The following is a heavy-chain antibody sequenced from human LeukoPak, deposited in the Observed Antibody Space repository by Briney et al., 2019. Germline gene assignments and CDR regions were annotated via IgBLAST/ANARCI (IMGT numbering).Heavy chain of an antibody. CDR3: ARDGLNDAFDI. CDR1: GFTFSSYW. D-gene: IGHD3/OR15-3a*01. V-gene: IGHV3-7*01. CDR2: IKQNGSEK. Sequence: GGSLRLSCAASGFTFSSYWMSWVRQAPGKGLEWVANIKQNGSEKYYVDSVKGRFTISRDNAKNSLYLQMNSLRAEDTAVYYCARDGLNDAFDIWGQGTMVTVSS. J-gene: IGHJ3*02.